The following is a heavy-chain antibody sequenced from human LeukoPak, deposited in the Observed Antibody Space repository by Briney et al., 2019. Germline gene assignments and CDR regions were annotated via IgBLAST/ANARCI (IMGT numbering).Heavy chain of an antibody. CDR3: ARFYDSSGYLDY. D-gene: IGHD3-22*01. V-gene: IGHV3-66*01. J-gene: IGHJ4*02. Sequence: GGSLRLSCAASGFTVSSKYMSWVRQAPGKGLEWVSVIYSGGSTYYADSVKGRFTISRDNSKNMLFLQMNSLRAEDTAVYYCARFYDSSGYLDYWGQGTLVTVSS. CDR1: GFTVSSKY. CDR2: IYSGGST.